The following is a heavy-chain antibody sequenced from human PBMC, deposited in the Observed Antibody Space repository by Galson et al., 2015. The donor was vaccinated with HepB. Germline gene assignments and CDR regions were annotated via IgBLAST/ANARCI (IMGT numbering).Heavy chain of an antibody. J-gene: IGHJ2*01. CDR3: AKDVSSSSVWYFDL. CDR2: ISGSAGYT. CDR1: GFTLRNYA. D-gene: IGHD6-6*01. V-gene: IGHV3-23*01. Sequence: LRLSCAASGFTLRNYAMSWVRQAPGKGLEWVSGISGSAGYTNSADSMKGRFTISRDNSKNTLYLQMNSLRAEDTAVYYCAKDVSSSSVWYFDLWGRGTLVTVSS.